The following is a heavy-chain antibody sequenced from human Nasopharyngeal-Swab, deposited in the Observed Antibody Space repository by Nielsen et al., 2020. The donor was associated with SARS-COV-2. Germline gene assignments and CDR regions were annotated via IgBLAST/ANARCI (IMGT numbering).Heavy chain of an antibody. Sequence: ASVKVSCKASGFTFSHYFMHWVRQAPGQGLEWMGVITPSGGATNYARKFRGRVTMTRDPSTSTVYLDLSSLKSEDTAVYYCARVGIAVAGHGGLYYYYGMDVWGQGTTVTVSS. J-gene: IGHJ6*02. CDR2: ITPSGGAT. CDR1: GFTFSHYF. V-gene: IGHV1-46*01. D-gene: IGHD6-19*01. CDR3: ARVGIAVAGHGGLYYYYGMDV.